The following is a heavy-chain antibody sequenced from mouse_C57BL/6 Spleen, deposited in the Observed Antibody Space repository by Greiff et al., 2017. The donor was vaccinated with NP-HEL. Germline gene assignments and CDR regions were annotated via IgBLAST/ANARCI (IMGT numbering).Heavy chain of an antibody. V-gene: IGHV1-26*01. CDR2: INPNNGGT. CDR1: GYTFTDYY. CDR3: ARSGFYDGYLYAMDY. D-gene: IGHD2-3*01. Sequence: EVQLQQSGPELVKPGASVKISCKASGYTFTDYYMNWVKQSHGKSLEWIGDINPNNGGTSYNQKFKGKATLTVDKSSSTAYMELRSLTSEDSAVYYCARSGFYDGYLYAMDYWGQGTSVTVSS. J-gene: IGHJ4*01.